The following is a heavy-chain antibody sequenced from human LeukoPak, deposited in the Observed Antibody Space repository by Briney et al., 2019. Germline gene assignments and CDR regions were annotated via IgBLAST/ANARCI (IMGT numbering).Heavy chain of an antibody. D-gene: IGHD6-19*01. J-gene: IGHJ4*02. CDR3: ARDQGWTFDY. CDR2: IWYDGSNQ. CDR1: GFTFSSYG. Sequence: GGSLRLSCAASGFTFSSYGMHWVRQAPGKGLEWVAVIWYDGSNQYYADSVKGRFTISRDISKNTLYLQMHSLRAEDTAVYYCARDQGWTFDYWGQGTLVTVSS. V-gene: IGHV3-33*01.